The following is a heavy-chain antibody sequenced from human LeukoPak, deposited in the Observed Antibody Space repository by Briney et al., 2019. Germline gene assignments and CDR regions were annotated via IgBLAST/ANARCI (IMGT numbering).Heavy chain of an antibody. J-gene: IGHJ4*02. CDR1: GGSISSYY. CDR3: AREGSGHFDY. V-gene: IGHV4-59*01. D-gene: IGHD2-15*01. Sequence: SETLSLTCTVSGGSISSYYWSWIRQPPGKGLEWIGYTYYSGSTNYNPSLKSRVTISVDTSKNQFSLKLSSVTAADTAVYYCAREGSGHFDYWGQGTLVTVSS. CDR2: TYYSGST.